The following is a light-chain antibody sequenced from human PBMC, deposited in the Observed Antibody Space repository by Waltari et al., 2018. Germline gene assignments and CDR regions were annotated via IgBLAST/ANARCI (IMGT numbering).Light chain of an antibody. V-gene: IGKV3-15*01. Sequence: EILMTQSPATLSVSPGEGATLSCRASQGVSNNLAWYQQKPGQAPRLLIYGASTRATGIPARFSGSGSGTEFTLTIDSLQSEDFAVYYCQQYNNWPPSITFGQGTRLESK. CDR3: QQYNNWPPSIT. J-gene: IGKJ5*01. CDR2: GAS. CDR1: QGVSNN.